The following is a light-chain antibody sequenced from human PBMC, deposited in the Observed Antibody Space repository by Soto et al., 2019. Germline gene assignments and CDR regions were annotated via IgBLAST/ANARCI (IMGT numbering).Light chain of an antibody. J-gene: IGLJ2*01. CDR2: GNT. CDR3: QSYDSSLNGVV. Sequence: QSVLTQPPSVSGAPGQRVTISCTGSSSNIGAGYDVHWYQQLPGTAPKLLIFGNTNRPSGVPDRFSGSKSDTSASLAITGLQAEDEADYYCQSYDSSLNGVVFGGGTKVTVL. V-gene: IGLV1-40*01. CDR1: SSNIGAGYD.